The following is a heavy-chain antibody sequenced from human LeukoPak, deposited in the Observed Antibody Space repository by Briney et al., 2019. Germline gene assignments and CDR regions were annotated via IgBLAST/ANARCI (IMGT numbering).Heavy chain of an antibody. J-gene: IGHJ3*02. V-gene: IGHV3-48*01. D-gene: IGHD1-20*01. CDR3: ARVGNWNDLLGAFDI. Sequence: PGGSLRLSCAASGFTFSSYSMNWVRQAPGKGLEWVSYISSSSSTIYYADSVKGRFTISRDISKNTLYLQMNSLRAEDTAVYYCARVGNWNDLLGAFDIWGQGTMVTVSS. CDR1: GFTFSSYS. CDR2: ISSSSSTI.